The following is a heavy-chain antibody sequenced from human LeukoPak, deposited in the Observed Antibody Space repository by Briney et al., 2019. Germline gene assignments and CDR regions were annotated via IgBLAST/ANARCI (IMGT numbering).Heavy chain of an antibody. Sequence: ALVKVSCKASGYTFTTYYMHWVRQAPGQGLEWVGIINPRGGSTTYAQKFQGRVTMTRDTSTSTVYMELSSLKSDDTAVYYCARGGGPGNYPFDFWGQGTLVTVSS. D-gene: IGHD1-7*01. V-gene: IGHV1-46*01. CDR3: ARGGGPGNYPFDF. CDR2: INPRGGST. CDR1: GYTFTTYY. J-gene: IGHJ4*02.